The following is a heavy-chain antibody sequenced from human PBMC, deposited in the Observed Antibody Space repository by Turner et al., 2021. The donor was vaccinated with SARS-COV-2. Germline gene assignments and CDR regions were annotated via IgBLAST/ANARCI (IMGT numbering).Heavy chain of an antibody. D-gene: IGHD3-3*01. CDR2: INTGNGNT. V-gene: IGHV1-3*04. CDR3: ARPYYDFWSGYQFASFDY. CDR1: GSTFTRYG. J-gene: IGHJ4*02. Sequence: QVQLVQSGAEVKKPGASVKVSCKASGSTFTRYGMHWVRQAPGQRLEWMGWINTGNGNTYYSQKYQGRVTIARDTAASTAYMELTSLRSEDTAVYYCARPYYDFWSGYQFASFDYWGQGTLVTVSS.